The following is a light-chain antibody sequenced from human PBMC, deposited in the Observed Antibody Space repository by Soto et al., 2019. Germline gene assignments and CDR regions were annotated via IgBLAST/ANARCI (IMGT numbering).Light chain of an antibody. J-gene: IGLJ2*01. CDR1: SGDVGGYNY. CDR2: DVS. V-gene: IGLV2-11*01. Sequence: QSALTQPRSVSGSPGQSVTISCTGTSGDVGGYNYVSWYQQNLGKAPKLMIYDVSKRPSGVPDRFSGSKSGSTASLTISGLQAEDEADYYCCSYAGGYTLVFGGGTKLTVL. CDR3: CSYAGGYTLV.